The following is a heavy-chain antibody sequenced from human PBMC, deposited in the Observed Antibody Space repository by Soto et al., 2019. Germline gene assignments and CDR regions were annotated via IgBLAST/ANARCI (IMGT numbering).Heavy chain of an antibody. J-gene: IGHJ6*02. V-gene: IGHV1-69*12. CDR1: RGTFSSYA. D-gene: IGHD2-2*01. Sequence: QVQLVQSGAEVKKPGSSVKVSCKASRGTFSSYAISWVRQAPGQGLEWMGGIIPIFGTANYAQKFQGRVTITADESTSTAYMELSSLRSEDTAVYYCARTIVLVPAARNYYYGMDVWGQGTTVTVSS. CDR2: IIPIFGTA. CDR3: ARTIVLVPAARNYYYGMDV.